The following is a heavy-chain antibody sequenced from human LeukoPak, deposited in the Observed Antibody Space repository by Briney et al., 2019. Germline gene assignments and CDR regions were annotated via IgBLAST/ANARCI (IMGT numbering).Heavy chain of an antibody. CDR3: ARDADDTEYSSGWPFFDY. CDR2: ISAYNGNT. Sequence: ASVKVSCKASGYTFTSYYMHWVRQAPGQGLEWMGWISAYNGNTNYAQKLQGRVTMTTDTSTSTAYMELRSLRSDDTAVYYCARDADDTEYSSGWPFFDYWGQGTLVTVSS. V-gene: IGHV1-18*04. CDR1: GYTFTSYY. J-gene: IGHJ4*02. D-gene: IGHD6-19*01.